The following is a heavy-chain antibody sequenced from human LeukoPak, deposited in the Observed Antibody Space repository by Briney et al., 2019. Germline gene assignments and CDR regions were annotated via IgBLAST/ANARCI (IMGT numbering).Heavy chain of an antibody. V-gene: IGHV4-4*07. CDR2: IYGSGST. Sequence: SETLSLTCTVSGGSINTYYWSWIRQPAGKGLEWIGRIYGSGSTNYNPSLWGRVTMSVDTSKNQVSLNLSSVTAADTAVYYCARDPGGLYYDSSGTDYWGQGTLVTVSS. D-gene: IGHD3-22*01. J-gene: IGHJ4*02. CDR3: ARDPGGLYYDSSGTDY. CDR1: GGSINTYY.